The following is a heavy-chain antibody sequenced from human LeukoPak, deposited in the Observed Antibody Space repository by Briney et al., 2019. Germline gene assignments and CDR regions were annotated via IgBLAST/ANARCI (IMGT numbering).Heavy chain of an antibody. CDR3: ARALMGTYCSSTSCYTADFDY. V-gene: IGHV1-2*02. CDR2: INPNSGGT. J-gene: IGHJ4*02. D-gene: IGHD2-2*02. CDR1: GYTLTGYY. Sequence: ASVKVSCKASGYTLTGYYMHWVRQAPGQGLEWMGWINPNSGGTNYAQKFQGRVTMTRDTSISTAYMELSRLRSDDTAVYYCARALMGTYCSSTSCYTADFDYWGQGTLVTVSS.